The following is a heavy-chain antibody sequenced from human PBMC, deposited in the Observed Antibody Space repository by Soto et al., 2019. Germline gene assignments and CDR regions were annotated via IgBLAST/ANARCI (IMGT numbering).Heavy chain of an antibody. CDR2: ISGSGGST. D-gene: IGHD3-3*01. CDR3: AKDPVFWSGYSHFDY. J-gene: IGHJ4*02. Sequence: PGGSLRLSCAASGFTFSSYAMSWVRQAPGKGLEWVSAISGSGGSTYYADSVKGRFTISRDNSKNTLYLQMNSLRAEDTAVYYCAKDPVFWSGYSHFDYWGQGTLVTVSS. CDR1: GFTFSSYA. V-gene: IGHV3-23*01.